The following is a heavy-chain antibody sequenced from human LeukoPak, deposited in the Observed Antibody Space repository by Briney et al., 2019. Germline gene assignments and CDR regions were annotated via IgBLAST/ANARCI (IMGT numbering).Heavy chain of an antibody. CDR1: GGSISSSSYY. D-gene: IGHD3-10*01. V-gene: IGHV4-39*01. J-gene: IGHJ5*02. Sequence: KPSETLSLTCTVSGGSISSSSYYWGWIRQPPGKGLEWIGSIYYSGSTYYNPSLKSRVTISVDTSKNQFSLKLSSVTAADTAVYYCARQDYYGSGSLNWFDPWGQGTLVTVSS. CDR2: IYYSGST. CDR3: ARQDYYGSGSLNWFDP.